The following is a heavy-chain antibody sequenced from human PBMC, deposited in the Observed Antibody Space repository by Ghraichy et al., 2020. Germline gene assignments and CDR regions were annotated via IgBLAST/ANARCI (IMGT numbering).Heavy chain of an antibody. J-gene: IGHJ6*02. D-gene: IGHD6-13*01. V-gene: IGHV4-31*03. CDR1: GGSISSGGYY. CDR3: ARDKAAGTFYYYYYGMDV. Sequence: SETLSLTCTVSGGSISSGGYYWSWIRQHPGKGLEWIGYIYYSGSTYYNPSLKSRVTISVDTSKNQFSLKLSSVTAADTAVYYCARDKAAGTFYYYYYGMDVWGQGTTVTVSS. CDR2: IYYSGST.